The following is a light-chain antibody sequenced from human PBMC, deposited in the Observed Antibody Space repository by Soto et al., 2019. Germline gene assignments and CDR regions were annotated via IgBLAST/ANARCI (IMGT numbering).Light chain of an antibody. CDR1: QSVLYSSNNKNY. Sequence: DIVMTQSPDSLAVSLGERATINCKSGQSVLYSSNNKNYLAWYQQKPGQPPKLLIYRASTRESGVPDRFSGSGSGTDFTLTISSLQAEDVAVYYCQQYYSTPWTFGQGTKVEIK. J-gene: IGKJ1*01. CDR2: RAS. V-gene: IGKV4-1*01. CDR3: QQYYSTPWT.